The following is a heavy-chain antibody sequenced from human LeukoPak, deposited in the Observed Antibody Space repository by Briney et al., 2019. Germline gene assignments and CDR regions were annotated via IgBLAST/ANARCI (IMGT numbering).Heavy chain of an antibody. D-gene: IGHD1-26*01. CDR1: SGSIRSGGYY. V-gene: IGHV4-31*03. Sequence: SQTLSLTCTVSSGSIRSGGYYWSWIRQHPGKGLEWIGYIYYSGITYYIPSLRRRIAISVDTSKNQFSLKMSSVTAADTAVYYCARWVGATHFDYWGQGTLVTVSS. CDR3: ARWVGATHFDY. J-gene: IGHJ4*02. CDR2: IYYSGIT.